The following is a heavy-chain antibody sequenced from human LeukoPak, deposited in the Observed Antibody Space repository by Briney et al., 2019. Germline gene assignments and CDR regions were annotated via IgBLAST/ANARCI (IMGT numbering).Heavy chain of an antibody. CDR1: GFNFSPCS. CDR2: ISDKSDAI. V-gene: IGHV3-48*02. D-gene: IGHD3-9*01. Sequence: GGSLRLSCGASGFNFSPCSMKGARQAPEKGLEWLSYISDKSDAIYYADSVEGRFTISRDNAKNSLYLHMNSLRDEDTAVYYCARDKAAGYGVDYWGQGTLVTVSS. CDR3: ARDKAAGYGVDY. J-gene: IGHJ4*02.